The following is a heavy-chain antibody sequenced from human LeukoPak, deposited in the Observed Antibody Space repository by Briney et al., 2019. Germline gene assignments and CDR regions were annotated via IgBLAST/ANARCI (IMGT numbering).Heavy chain of an antibody. D-gene: IGHD2-15*01. V-gene: IGHV3-23*01. Sequence: GGSLRLSCTASGFTFTMHAMSWVRQAPGKGLEWVSAISDSGGDTYLDSVKGRFTISRDNSRNTVYLKMNNLRPEDTALYYCARRRGGTWGNFDSWGQGTLVTVSS. J-gene: IGHJ4*02. CDR3: ARRRGGTWGNFDS. CDR1: GFTFTMHA. CDR2: ISDSGGDT.